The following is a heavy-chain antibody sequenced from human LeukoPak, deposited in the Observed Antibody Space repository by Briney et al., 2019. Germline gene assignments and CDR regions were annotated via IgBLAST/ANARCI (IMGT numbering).Heavy chain of an antibody. D-gene: IGHD6-13*01. CDR2: IYYSGST. CDR3: AREGAAGFGPLSDWFDP. V-gene: IGHV4-39*07. Sequence: PSETLSLTCTVSGGSISSSSYYWGWIRQPPGKGLEWIGSIYYSGSTYYNPSLKSRVTISVDTSKNQFSLKLSSVTAADTAVYYCAREGAAGFGPLSDWFDPWGQETLVTVSS. J-gene: IGHJ5*02. CDR1: GGSISSSSYY.